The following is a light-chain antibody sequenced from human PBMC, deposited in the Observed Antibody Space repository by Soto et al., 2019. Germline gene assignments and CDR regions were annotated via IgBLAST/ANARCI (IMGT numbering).Light chain of an antibody. CDR3: QQYNSFAPYS. CDR1: QSISFW. V-gene: IGKV1-5*01. Sequence: DIQMTQSPSTLSASVGDRVTITCRSSQSISFWLAWYQQKPGKAPKLLIYDASTLYSGVPSRFSGSRSGTEFTLSISSLQPDDFGSYYCQQYNSFAPYSFGQGTKVEI. CDR2: DAS. J-gene: IGKJ2*03.